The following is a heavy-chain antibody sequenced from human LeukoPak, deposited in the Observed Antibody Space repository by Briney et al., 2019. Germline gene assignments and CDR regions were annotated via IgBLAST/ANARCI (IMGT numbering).Heavy chain of an antibody. Sequence: PSETLSLTCTVSGGSMRSYYWNWIRQPPGKGLEWIGNIYHSGSSNYNPSLKSRVTISEDTSKNQFSLKLNSVTAADTAVYYCARDYGGYSGYFELWGRGTLVTVSS. CDR1: GGSMRSYY. CDR2: IYHSGSS. V-gene: IGHV4-59*01. J-gene: IGHJ2*01. CDR3: ARDYGGYSGYFEL. D-gene: IGHD4-23*01.